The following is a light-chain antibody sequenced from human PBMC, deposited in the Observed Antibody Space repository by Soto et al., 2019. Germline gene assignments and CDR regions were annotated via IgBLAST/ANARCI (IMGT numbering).Light chain of an antibody. CDR2: WAS. CDR3: QQPDSTPPT. CDR1: QSVLYSSNNKHN. V-gene: IGKV4-1*01. Sequence: DIVMTQSPDSLAVSLGERATINCKSSQSVLYSSNNKHNLVWYQQKPGQPPKLLIYWASTRESGVPDRFSGSGSGTESPLTISGPQAEGVAVDDCQQPDSTPPTFGQGTQVEIK. J-gene: IGKJ1*01.